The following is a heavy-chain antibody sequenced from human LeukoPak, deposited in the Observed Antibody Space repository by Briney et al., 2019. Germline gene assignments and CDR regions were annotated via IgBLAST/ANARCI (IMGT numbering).Heavy chain of an antibody. CDR3: AKAHDSGSYYCYYGMDV. CDR2: ISYEGNNK. Sequence: PGRSLRLSCAPSGFTFSSYGMLCVREAPGKGLEGVAFISYEGNNKYYADSVKRRFTISRDNSKNTMYLQMNSLRAEDTAVYYCAKAHDSGSYYCYYGMDVWGQGTTVTVSS. J-gene: IGHJ6*02. V-gene: IGHV3-30*18. D-gene: IGHD1-26*01. CDR1: GFTFSSYG.